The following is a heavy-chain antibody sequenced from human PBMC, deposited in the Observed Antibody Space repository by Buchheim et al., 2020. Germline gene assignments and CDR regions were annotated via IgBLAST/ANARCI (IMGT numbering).Heavy chain of an antibody. Sequence: QVTLKESGPALVKPTQTLTLTCTFSGFSLSTSGMRVSWIRQPPGKALEWLARIDWDDDKFYSTSLKTRLTISKHTSKNQVVLTMTNMDPVDTATYYCARSFTYYYDSSGYYPFDYWGQGTL. V-gene: IGHV2-70*04. J-gene: IGHJ4*02. CDR3: ARSFTYYYDSSGYYPFDY. D-gene: IGHD3-22*01. CDR2: IDWDDDK. CDR1: GFSLSTSGMR.